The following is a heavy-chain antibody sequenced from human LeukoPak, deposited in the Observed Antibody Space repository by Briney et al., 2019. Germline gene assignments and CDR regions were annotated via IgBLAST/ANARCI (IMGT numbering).Heavy chain of an antibody. CDR1: DDSITMYY. CDR3: ARQRGSGSYSDY. V-gene: IGHV4-59*01. Sequence: SETLSLTCSVSDDSITMYYWSWIRQPPGKGLEWIGYIYYSGSTNYNPTLKSRVTISVDTSKNQFSLKLSSVTAADTAVYYCARQRGSGSYSDYWGQGTLVTVSS. CDR2: IYYSGST. J-gene: IGHJ4*02. D-gene: IGHD3-10*01.